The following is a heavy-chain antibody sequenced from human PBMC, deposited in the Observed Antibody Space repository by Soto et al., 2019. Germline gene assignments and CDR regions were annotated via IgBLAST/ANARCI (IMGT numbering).Heavy chain of an antibody. Sequence: EVQLVESGGGLAQPGGSLRLSCAASGFTFSSYWMHWVRQAPGKGLVWVSRINTDGSSTTYADSVKGRFTVSRDNATHTLYLQRISVRVDCAAVHYCGKDGGAAFRYWGQVTVVTLSS. V-gene: IGHV3-74*01. D-gene: IGHD1-26*01. CDR2: INTDGSST. CDR1: GFTFSSYW. J-gene: IGHJ4*02. CDR3: GKDGGAAFRY.